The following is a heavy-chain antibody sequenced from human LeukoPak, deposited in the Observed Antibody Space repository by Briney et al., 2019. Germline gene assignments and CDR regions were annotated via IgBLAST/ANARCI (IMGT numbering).Heavy chain of an antibody. CDR2: INPNSGGT. V-gene: IGHV1-2*02. J-gene: IGHJ4*02. CDR1: GYTFTGYY. D-gene: IGHD3-3*01. CDR3: AREHPFGVILIRGFDY. Sequence: ASVKVSCKDSGYTFTGYYTHWVRQAPGQGLEWMGWINPNSGGTNYAQKFQGRVTMTRDTSITTAYMELSRLRSDDTAVYYCAREHPFGVILIRGFDYWGQGPLVTVSS.